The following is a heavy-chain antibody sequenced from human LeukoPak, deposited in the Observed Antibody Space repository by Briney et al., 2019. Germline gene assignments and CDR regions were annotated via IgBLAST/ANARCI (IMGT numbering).Heavy chain of an antibody. CDR2: IIPIFGTA. CDR1: GGTFSSYA. V-gene: IGHV1-69*13. CDR3: ARESGYYDSSGYYHDAFDI. J-gene: IGHJ3*02. D-gene: IGHD3-22*01. Sequence: SVKVSCKASGGTFSSYAISWVRQAPGQGLEWMGGIIPIFGTANYAQKFQGRVTITADESTSTAYMELGSLRSEDTAVYYCARESGYYDSSGYYHDAFDIWGQGTMVTVSS.